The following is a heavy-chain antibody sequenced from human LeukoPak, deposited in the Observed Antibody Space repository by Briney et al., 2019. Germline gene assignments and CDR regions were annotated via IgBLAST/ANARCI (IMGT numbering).Heavy chain of an antibody. J-gene: IGHJ4*02. CDR3: ARELEGLRTFDY. V-gene: IGHV3-21*01. CDR1: GFTFSSYS. CDR2: ISSSSSYI. D-gene: IGHD1-1*01. Sequence: GGSLRLSCAASGFTFSSYSMNWVRQAPGKGLEWVSSISSSSSYIYYADSVKGRFTISRDNAKNSLYLQMNSLRAEDTAVYYCARELEGLRTFDYWGQGTLVTVSS.